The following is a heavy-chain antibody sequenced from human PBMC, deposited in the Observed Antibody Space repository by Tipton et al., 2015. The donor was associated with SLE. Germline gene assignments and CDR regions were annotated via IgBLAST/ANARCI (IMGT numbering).Heavy chain of an antibody. CDR2: INHSGST. V-gene: IGHV4-34*01. CDR1: GGSFSGYY. CDR3: AREARMGSYYDFWSGYSYYGMDV. J-gene: IGHJ6*04. Sequence: TLSLTCAVYGGSFSGYYWSWIRQPPGKGLEWIGEINHSGSTNYNPSLKSRVTISVDTSKNQFSLKLSSVTAADTAVYYCAREARMGSYYDFWSGYSYYGMDVWGKGTTVTVSS. D-gene: IGHD3-3*01.